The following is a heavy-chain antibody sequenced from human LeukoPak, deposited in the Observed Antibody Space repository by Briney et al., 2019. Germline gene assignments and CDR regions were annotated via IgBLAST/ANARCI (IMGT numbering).Heavy chain of an antibody. D-gene: IGHD2-2*01. V-gene: IGHV3-23*01. CDR3: AKRKAHCSSTSCFFDY. J-gene: IGHJ4*02. Sequence: ETLSLTCTVSGGSISSYYWSWVRQAPGKGLEWVSAISGSGGSTYYADSVKGRFTISRDNSKNTLYLQMNSLRAEDTAVYYCAKRKAHCSSTSCFFDYWGQGTLVTVSS. CDR1: GGSISSYY. CDR2: ISGSGGST.